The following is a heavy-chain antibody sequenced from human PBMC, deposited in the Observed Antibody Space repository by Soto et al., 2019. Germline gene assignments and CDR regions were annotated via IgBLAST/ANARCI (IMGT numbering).Heavy chain of an antibody. CDR1: GGSISSGGYS. CDR3: ARVFSGYYFDY. CDR2: IYHSGST. D-gene: IGHD1-26*01. V-gene: IGHV4-30-2*01. Sequence: ASETLSLTCAVSGGSISSGGYSWSWIRQPPGKGLEWIGYIYHSGSTYYNPPLKSRVTISVDRSKNQFSLELSSVTAADTAVYYCARVFSGYYFDYWGQGTLVTVSS. J-gene: IGHJ4*02.